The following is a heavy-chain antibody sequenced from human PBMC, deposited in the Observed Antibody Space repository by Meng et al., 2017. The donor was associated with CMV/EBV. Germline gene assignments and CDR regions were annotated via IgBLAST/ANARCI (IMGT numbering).Heavy chain of an antibody. J-gene: IGHJ4*02. CDR2: IYYNGRN. D-gene: IGHD3-3*01. CDR1: AGSISGVSVD. Sequence: LNQHEPRPGLPQPSATLALTFSGFAGSISGVSVDWGWLRQPPGKGLEWIGCIYYNGRNYSTPNLKRRVTISVDKPKNHFTLKMSSVTAAATDVYACARNPTEWDYWGQGTLVAVSS. V-gene: IGHV4-39*06. CDR3: ARNPTEWDY.